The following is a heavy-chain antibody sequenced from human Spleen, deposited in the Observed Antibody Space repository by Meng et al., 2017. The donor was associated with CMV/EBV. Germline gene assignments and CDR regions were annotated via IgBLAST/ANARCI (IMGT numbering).Heavy chain of an antibody. V-gene: IGHV1-2*02. CDR2: INANSGGT. D-gene: IGHD2-2*01. CDR1: GYTFTGYY. CDR3: ARRQYQLVGLAAFDI. J-gene: IGHJ3*02. Sequence: ASVKVSCKASGYTFTGYYMHWVRQAPGQGLEWMGWINANSGGTNYAQKFQGRVTMTRDTSISTAYMELSRLRSDDTAVYYCARRQYQLVGLAAFDIWGQGTMVTVSS.